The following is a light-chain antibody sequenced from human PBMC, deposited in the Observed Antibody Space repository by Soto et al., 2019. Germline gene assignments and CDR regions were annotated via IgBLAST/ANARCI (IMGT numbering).Light chain of an antibody. CDR3: AAWDDSLSGPVV. CDR2: RNY. Sequence: QSVLTQPPSASGTPGQRVTLSCSGSSSNIGSNFVYWYQQLPGTAPKLLIYRNYERPSGVPDRFSGSKSGTSASLAISGLRSEDEADYYCAAWDDSLSGPVVFGGGTKLTVL. V-gene: IGLV1-47*01. J-gene: IGLJ2*01. CDR1: SSNIGSNF.